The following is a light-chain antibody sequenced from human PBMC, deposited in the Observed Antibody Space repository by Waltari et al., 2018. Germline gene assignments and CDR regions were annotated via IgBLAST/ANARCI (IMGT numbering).Light chain of an antibody. Sequence: QSALTQPASVSGSPGQSITISCTGTSSAVGGYNYFSWYHQHPGKAPKLFIYEVSNRPSGVSNRFSGSNSGNTASLTISGLQAEDEADYYCSSYTSSSTLVFGGGTYLTVL. CDR3: SSYTSSSTLV. CDR2: EVS. J-gene: IGLJ2*01. V-gene: IGLV2-14*01. CDR1: SSAVGGYNY.